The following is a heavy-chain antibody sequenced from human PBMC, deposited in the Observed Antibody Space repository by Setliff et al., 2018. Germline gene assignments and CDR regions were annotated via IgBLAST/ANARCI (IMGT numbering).Heavy chain of an antibody. CDR2: IYFGGNT. CDR1: GGSISDNGYF. CDR3: ARDASASDGRNAFDI. D-gene: IGHD1-26*01. V-gene: IGHV4-39*07. Sequence: KPSETLSLTCTVPGGSISDNGYFWGWVRQPPGKGLEWIGNIYFGGNTYFNPSFKSRVTMSIDTSNSQFSLKLSSVTAADTAIYYCARDASASDGRNAFDIWGQGTTVTVSS. J-gene: IGHJ3*02.